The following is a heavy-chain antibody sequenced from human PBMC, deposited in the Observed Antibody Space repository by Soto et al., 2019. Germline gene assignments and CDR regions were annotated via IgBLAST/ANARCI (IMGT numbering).Heavy chain of an antibody. D-gene: IGHD3-9*01. Sequence: LRLSCSSSVFPFDDCAMHWVRQAPGKGPEWVSGISWDSATVGYAESVKGRFTITRDDAKNSLYLQMDSLRREDTALYYCVQGRYPAMATPLDHWGQGTLVTVSS. V-gene: IGHV3-9*01. J-gene: IGHJ5*02. CDR3: VQGRYPAMATPLDH. CDR1: VFPFDDCA. CDR2: ISWDSATV.